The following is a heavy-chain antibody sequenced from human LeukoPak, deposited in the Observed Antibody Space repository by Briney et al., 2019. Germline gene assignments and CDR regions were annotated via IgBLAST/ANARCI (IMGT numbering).Heavy chain of an antibody. D-gene: IGHD6-19*01. CDR3: AKDREYRSGWSYYFDY. V-gene: IGHV3-15*01. CDR1: GFTFSNAW. Sequence: GGSLRLSCAASGFTFSNAWMSWVRQAPGKGLEWVGRIKSKTDGGTTDYAAPVKGRFTISRDDSKNTLYLQMNSLKTEDTAVYYCAKDREYRSGWSYYFDYWGQGTLVTVSS. CDR2: IKSKTDGGTT. J-gene: IGHJ4*02.